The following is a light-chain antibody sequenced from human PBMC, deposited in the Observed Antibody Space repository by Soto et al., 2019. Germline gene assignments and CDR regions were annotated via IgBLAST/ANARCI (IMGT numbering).Light chain of an antibody. CDR1: SSNIGNNY. CDR2: DNN. Sequence: QSVLTQPPSVSAAPGQKVTISCSGSSSNIGNNYVSWYQQLPGTAPKLLIYDNNKRPSVIPDRFSGSKSGTSATLGITGRQTGDEADYYCGTWDSSLSAVVFGGGTKVTVL. CDR3: GTWDSSLSAVV. V-gene: IGLV1-51*01. J-gene: IGLJ2*01.